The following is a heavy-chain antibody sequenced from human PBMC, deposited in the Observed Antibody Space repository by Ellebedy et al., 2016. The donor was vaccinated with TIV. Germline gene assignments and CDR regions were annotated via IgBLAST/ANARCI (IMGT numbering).Heavy chain of an antibody. V-gene: IGHV1-69*06. D-gene: IGHD3-22*01. CDR3: ARTADSSDYYYL. Sequence: SVKVSXXASGGTFSSSAISWVRQAPGQGLEWMGGIIPIFGTANYAQKFQGRVTITADKSTSTAYMELSSLRSEDTAVYYCARTADSSDYYYLWGQGTLVTVSS. J-gene: IGHJ5*02. CDR2: IIPIFGTA. CDR1: GGTFSSSA.